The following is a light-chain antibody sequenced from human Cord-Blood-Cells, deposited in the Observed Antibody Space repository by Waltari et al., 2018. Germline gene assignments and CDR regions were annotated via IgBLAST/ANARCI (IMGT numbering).Light chain of an antibody. CDR2: DAS. J-gene: IGKJ4*01. Sequence: EIVLKQSPATLSLSPGESATLSCRASQSVSRYLAWYQQKPGQAPRLLIYDASNRATGIPARFSGSGSGTDFTLTISSLEPEDFAVYYCQQRSNWPLTFGGGTKVEIK. V-gene: IGKV3-11*01. CDR3: QQRSNWPLT. CDR1: QSVSRY.